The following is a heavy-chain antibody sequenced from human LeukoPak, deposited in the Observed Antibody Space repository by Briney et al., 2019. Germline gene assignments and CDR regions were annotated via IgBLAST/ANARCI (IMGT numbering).Heavy chain of an antibody. Sequence: GGSLRLSCAASGFTFSSYGMHWVRQAPGKGLEWVAVISYDGSNKYYADSVKGRFTISRDNSKNTLYLQMNSLRAEDTAVYYCANEYSATDFLPSRHRGYYFDYWGQGTLVTVSS. CDR1: GFTFSSYG. J-gene: IGHJ4*02. V-gene: IGHV3-30*18. CDR2: ISYDGSNK. CDR3: ANEYSATDFLPSRHRGYYFDY. D-gene: IGHD3-10*01.